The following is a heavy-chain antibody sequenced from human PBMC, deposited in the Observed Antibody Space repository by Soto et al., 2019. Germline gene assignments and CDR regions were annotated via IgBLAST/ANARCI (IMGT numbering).Heavy chain of an antibody. CDR3: AKRPRALLTFDY. CDR1: GFIFSNYV. CDR2: ISDSGGTS. J-gene: IGHJ4*02. V-gene: IGHV3-23*04. Sequence: EVQLVASGGGLVQPGGSLRLSCAASGFIFSNYVMSWVRQAPGKGLEWVSSISDSGGTSYYADSVKGRFTISRDNSKNTLYLQMNRLRAEDTGIYYCAKRPRALLTFDYWGQGTLVTVSS. D-gene: IGHD1-26*01.